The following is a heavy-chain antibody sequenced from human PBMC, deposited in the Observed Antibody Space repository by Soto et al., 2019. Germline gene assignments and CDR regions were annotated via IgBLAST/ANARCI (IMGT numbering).Heavy chain of an antibody. CDR1: GFTFSSYG. V-gene: IGHV3-30*18. D-gene: IGHD1-1*01. CDR3: AKGKGAGTTAYDAFDI. CDR2: ISYDGSNK. J-gene: IGHJ3*02. Sequence: GGSLRLSCVASGFTFSSYGMHWVRQAPGKGLEWVAVISYDGSNKYYADSVKGRFTISRDNSKNTLYLQMNSLRAEDTAVYYCAKGKGAGTTAYDAFDIWGQGTMVTVS.